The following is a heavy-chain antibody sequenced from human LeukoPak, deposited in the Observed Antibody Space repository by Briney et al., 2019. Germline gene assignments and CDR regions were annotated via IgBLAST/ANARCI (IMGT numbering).Heavy chain of an antibody. J-gene: IGHJ4*02. V-gene: IGHV4-59*08. CDR1: GGSFSGYY. Sequence: SETLSLTCAVYGGSFSGYYWSWIRQPPGKGLEWIGYIYYSGSTNYNPSLKSRVTISVDTSKNQFSLKLSSVTAADTAVYYCARRGGEFIVGHFDYWGQGTLVTVSS. CDR3: ARRGGEFIVGHFDY. D-gene: IGHD1-26*01. CDR2: IYYSGST.